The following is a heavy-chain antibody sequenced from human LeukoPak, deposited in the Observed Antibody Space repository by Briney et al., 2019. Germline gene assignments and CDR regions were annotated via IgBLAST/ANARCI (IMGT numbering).Heavy chain of an antibody. CDR3: ASYSGSYYAAFDI. D-gene: IGHD1-26*01. Sequence: GGSLRLSCAASGFTFSSYWMRGVRQAPGKGLEWVANIKQDGSEKYYVDSVKGRFTISRDNAKKSLYLQMNSLRAEDTAVYYCASYSGSYYAAFDIWGQGTMVTVSS. J-gene: IGHJ3*02. CDR2: IKQDGSEK. CDR1: GFTFSSYW. V-gene: IGHV3-7*05.